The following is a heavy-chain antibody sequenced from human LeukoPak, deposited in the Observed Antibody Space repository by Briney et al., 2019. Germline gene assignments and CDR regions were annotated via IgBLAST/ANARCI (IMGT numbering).Heavy chain of an antibody. Sequence: PSETLSLTCTVSGGSISSYYWSWIRQPPGKGLEWIGYIYYSGSTNYNPSLKSRVTISVDTSKNQFSLKLSSVTAAVTAVYYCARVHEQQLVLRSDWYFDLWGRGTLVTVSP. CDR2: IYYSGST. D-gene: IGHD6-13*01. CDR1: GGSISSYY. V-gene: IGHV4-59*01. J-gene: IGHJ2*01. CDR3: ARVHEQQLVLRSDWYFDL.